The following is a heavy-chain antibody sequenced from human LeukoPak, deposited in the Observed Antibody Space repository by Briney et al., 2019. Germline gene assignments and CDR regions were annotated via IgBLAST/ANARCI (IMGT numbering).Heavy chain of an antibody. D-gene: IGHD2-8*01. CDR2: ISSKGDTT. CDR1: GFTFSAYD. J-gene: IGHJ4*02. CDR3: AKVYFRSVSGPPSR. V-gene: IGHV3-23*01. Sequence: PGKSLRLSCAASGFTFSAYDIHWVRQAPGKGLDWVSDISSKGDTTYYAESVKGRFTISRDNSKNTLYLQMNSLRAEDTAVYYCAKVYFRSVSGPPSRWGQGTLVTVSS.